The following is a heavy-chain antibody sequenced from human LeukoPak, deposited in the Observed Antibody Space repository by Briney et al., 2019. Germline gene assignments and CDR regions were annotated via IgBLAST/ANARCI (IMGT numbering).Heavy chain of an antibody. D-gene: IGHD3-10*01. CDR2: IRYDGSNK. Sequence: GGSLRLSCAASGFTFSSYGMHWVRQAPGKGLEWVAFIRYDGSNKYYADSVKGRFTISRDNSKNTLYLQMNSLRAEDTAVYYCATQGSDPTYYSSGSYYSDYWGQGTLVTVSS. CDR3: ATQGSDPTYYSSGSYYSDY. V-gene: IGHV3-30*02. CDR1: GFTFSSYG. J-gene: IGHJ4*02.